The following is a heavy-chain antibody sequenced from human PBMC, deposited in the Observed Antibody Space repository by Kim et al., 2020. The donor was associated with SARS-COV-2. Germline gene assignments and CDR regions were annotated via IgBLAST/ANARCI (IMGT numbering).Heavy chain of an antibody. D-gene: IGHD3-10*01. Sequence: GGSLRLSCAASGFTFSTYGMHWVRQAPGKGLEWVAVISYDGSNKYYADSVKGRFTISRDNSKNTLYLQMNSLRAEDTAVYYCAQGAFYYYGSGSYHYGMDVWGQGPTVTVSS. CDR1: GFTFSTYG. CDR3: AQGAFYYYGSGSYHYGMDV. J-gene: IGHJ6*02. V-gene: IGHV3-30*18. CDR2: ISYDGSNK.